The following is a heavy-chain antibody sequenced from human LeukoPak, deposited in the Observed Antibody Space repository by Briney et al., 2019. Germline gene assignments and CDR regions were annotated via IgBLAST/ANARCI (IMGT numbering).Heavy chain of an antibody. J-gene: IGHJ6*03. Sequence: PGGSLRLSCAASGFTFSSYAMSWVRQAPGKGLEWVSANSGSGGSTYYADSVKGRFTISRDNAKNTLYLQMNSLRVEDTAVYYCARQGYSSGDMDVWGKGTTVTVSS. V-gene: IGHV3-23*01. CDR2: NSGSGGST. CDR1: GFTFSSYA. CDR3: ARQGYSSGDMDV. D-gene: IGHD2-15*01.